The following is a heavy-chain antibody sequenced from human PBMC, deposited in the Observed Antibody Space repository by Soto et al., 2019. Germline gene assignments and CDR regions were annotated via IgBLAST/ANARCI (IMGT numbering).Heavy chain of an antibody. CDR3: ARGARIFGVVNQSYYYYGMDV. CDR1: AGNFCSYA. V-gene: IGHV1-69*13. D-gene: IGHD3-3*02. J-gene: IGHJ6*02. CDR2: IIPTLGTA. Sequence: SVKASCKASAGNFCSYAISWVRQAPGQGLEWLGGIIPTLGTANYAQKFQGRVTITADESTSTAYMELSSLRSEDTAAYYCARGARIFGVVNQSYYYYGMDVWG.